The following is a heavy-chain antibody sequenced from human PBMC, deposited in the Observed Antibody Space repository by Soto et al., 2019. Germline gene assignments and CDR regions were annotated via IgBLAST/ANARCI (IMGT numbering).Heavy chain of an antibody. D-gene: IGHD3-10*01. Sequence: QVQLVQSGVEVKKPGASVKVSCKASGYTFTSYAMHWLRQAPGQRLECMGWINAGNGDTRYSQKFQGGVTFTRDTSASTAYMELSSLRSEDTAVYYCARDLMVRAVTVPGYWGQGTLVTVSS. CDR1: GYTFTSYA. CDR2: INAGNGDT. V-gene: IGHV1-3*01. CDR3: ARDLMVRAVTVPGY. J-gene: IGHJ4*02.